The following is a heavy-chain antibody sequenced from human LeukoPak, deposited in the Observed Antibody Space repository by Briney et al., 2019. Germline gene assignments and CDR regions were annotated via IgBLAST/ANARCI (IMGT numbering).Heavy chain of an antibody. Sequence: ASVKVSCKASGGTFSSYAISWVRQAPGQGLEWMGGIIPIFGTANYAQKFQGRVTITADECTCTAYMELSSLRSEDTAVYYCARDLGLRFLDPLYYYYGMDVWGQGTTVTVSS. D-gene: IGHD3-3*01. V-gene: IGHV1-69*13. CDR2: IIPIFGTA. CDR3: ARDLGLRFLDPLYYYYGMDV. J-gene: IGHJ6*02. CDR1: GGTFSSYA.